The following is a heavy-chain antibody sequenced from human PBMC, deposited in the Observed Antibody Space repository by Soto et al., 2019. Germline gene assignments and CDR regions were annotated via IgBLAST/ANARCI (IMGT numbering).Heavy chain of an antibody. V-gene: IGHV1-69*01. CDR1: GGTFSSYA. CDR3: ARDHRNYGGNAYYYYYGIDV. D-gene: IGHD4-17*01. J-gene: IGHJ6*02. Sequence: QVQLVQSGAEVKKPGSSVKVSCKASGGTFSSYAISWVRQAPGQGREWMGGSIPLFGTANYAQKFQGRVTLTADDTTSTDYMELSSLRSEDTAVYYCARDHRNYGGNAYYYYYGIDVWGQGTTVTVSS. CDR2: SIPLFGTA.